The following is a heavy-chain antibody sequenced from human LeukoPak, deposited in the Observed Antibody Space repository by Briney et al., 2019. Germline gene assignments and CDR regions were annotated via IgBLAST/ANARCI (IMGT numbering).Heavy chain of an antibody. J-gene: IGHJ4*02. CDR3: ARGKGRGYNHTHLDY. CDR1: GFTYSTHA. CDR2: ITGSGDST. V-gene: IGHV3-23*01. Sequence: GGSLRLSCAASGFTYSTHAMTWVRQAPGKGLEWVSGITGSGDSTYYADSVKGRFTISRDNSENTLFLQMNSLRAEDTAVYHCARGKGRGYNHTHLDYWGQGALVTVSS. D-gene: IGHD5-18*01.